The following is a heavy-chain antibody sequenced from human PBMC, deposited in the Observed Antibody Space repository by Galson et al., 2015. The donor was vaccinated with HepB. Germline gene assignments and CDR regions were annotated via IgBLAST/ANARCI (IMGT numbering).Heavy chain of an antibody. Sequence: SLRLSCAGSGFNVSRVYISWVRQASGKGLECVSVIHSVGTTYYADSVKGRFTMSRDNSKNTVYLQMNSLRAEDTAVYYCARGYSHSWYSGLGYWGQGTLVTVSS. D-gene: IGHD6-13*01. V-gene: IGHV3-53*01. CDR2: IHSVGTT. CDR1: GFNVSRVY. CDR3: ARGYSHSWYSGLGY. J-gene: IGHJ4*02.